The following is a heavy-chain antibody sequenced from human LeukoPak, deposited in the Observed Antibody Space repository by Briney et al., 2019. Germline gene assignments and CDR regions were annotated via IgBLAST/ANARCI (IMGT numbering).Heavy chain of an antibody. CDR2: ISPNSGGT. J-gene: IGHJ4*02. D-gene: IGHD3/OR15-3a*01. CDR1: GYTFIAYY. CDR3: ARGHIFDFAF. Sequence: ASVKVSCKASGYTFIAYYLYWVRQAPGQGLELMGWISPNSGGTKYTQNLQGRVTMTSDTSISTVYMELSRLSYDDTAVYYCARGHIFDFAFWGQGTLVTVSS. V-gene: IGHV1-2*02.